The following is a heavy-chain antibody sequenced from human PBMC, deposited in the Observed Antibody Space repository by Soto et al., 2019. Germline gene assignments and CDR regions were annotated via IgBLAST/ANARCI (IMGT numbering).Heavy chain of an antibody. CDR3: AKDRYSGVATIYNY. Sequence: PGGSLRLSCAASGFTFSSYAMSWVRQAPGQGLEWVSAISGSGGSTYYADSVKGRFTISTDNSKNTLYLQMNSLRAEDTAVYYCAKDRYSGVATIYNYWGQGTLVTVSS. D-gene: IGHD5-12*01. J-gene: IGHJ4*02. CDR2: ISGSGGST. V-gene: IGHV3-23*01. CDR1: GFTFSSYA.